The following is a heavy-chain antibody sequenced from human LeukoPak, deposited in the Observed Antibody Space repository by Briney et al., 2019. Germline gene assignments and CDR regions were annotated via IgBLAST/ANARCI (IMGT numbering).Heavy chain of an antibody. CDR2: ISAYNGNT. CDR1: GYTFTSYG. CDR3: AREFLPTLYGSGSRDYYGMDV. Sequence: ASVKVSCKASGYTFTSYGISWVRQAPGQGLEWMGWISAYNGNTNYAQKLQGRVTMTTDTSTSTAYMELRSLRSDDTAVYYGAREFLPTLYGSGSRDYYGMDVWGQGTTVTVPS. V-gene: IGHV1-18*01. J-gene: IGHJ6*02. D-gene: IGHD3-10*01.